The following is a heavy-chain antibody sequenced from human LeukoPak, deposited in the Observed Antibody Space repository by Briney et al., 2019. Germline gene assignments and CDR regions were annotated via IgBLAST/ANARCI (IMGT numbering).Heavy chain of an antibody. CDR3: ARADCYYYGMDV. CDR2: IYYSGST. V-gene: IGHV4-59*01. Sequence: SETLSLTCTVSGGSISSYYWSWIRQPPGKGLELIGYIYYSGSTNYNPSLKSRVTISVDTSKNQFSLKLSSVTAADTAVYYCARADCYYYGMDVWGQGTTVTVSS. J-gene: IGHJ6*02. CDR1: GGSISSYY.